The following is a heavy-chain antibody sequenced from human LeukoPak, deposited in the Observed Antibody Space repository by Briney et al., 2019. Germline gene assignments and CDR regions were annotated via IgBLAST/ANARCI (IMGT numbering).Heavy chain of an antibody. Sequence: GGSLRLSCAASGFTFSDYYMSWIRQAPGKGLEWVSYISSSGSTIYYADSVKGRFTISRDNAKNSLYLQMNSLRAEDTAVYYCARVAAHSYYYYYGMDVWGQGTTVTVSS. J-gene: IGHJ6*02. D-gene: IGHD6-13*01. CDR1: GFTFSDYY. CDR3: ARVAAHSYYYYYGMDV. V-gene: IGHV3-11*01. CDR2: ISSSGSTI.